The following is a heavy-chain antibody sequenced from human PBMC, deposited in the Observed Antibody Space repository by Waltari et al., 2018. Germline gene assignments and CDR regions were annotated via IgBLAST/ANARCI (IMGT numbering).Heavy chain of an antibody. CDR3: ARLAFLQLGGGFDY. D-gene: IGHD6-6*01. Sequence: QVQLQQWGAGLLKPSATLSLTCAVYGGSFSGYYWSWIRQPPGKGLEWIGEINHSGSTNYNPSLKSRVTISVDTSKNQFSLKLSSVTAADTAVYYCARLAFLQLGGGFDYWGQGTLVTVSS. CDR1: GGSFSGYY. CDR2: INHSGST. J-gene: IGHJ4*02. V-gene: IGHV4-34*01.